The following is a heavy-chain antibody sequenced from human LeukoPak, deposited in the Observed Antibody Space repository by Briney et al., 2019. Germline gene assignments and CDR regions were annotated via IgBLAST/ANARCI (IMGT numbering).Heavy chain of an antibody. J-gene: IGHJ4*02. CDR3: ARSRDGALGY. Sequence: GGSLRLSCAASGFTFSNYWMHWVRQAPGKGLVWVSRINSDESTTTYADSAKGRFTISRDNAKNTLYLQMNSLRAEDTAVYYCARSRDGALGYWGQGTLVTVSS. D-gene: IGHD5-24*01. V-gene: IGHV3-74*01. CDR2: INSDESTT. CDR1: GFTFSNYW.